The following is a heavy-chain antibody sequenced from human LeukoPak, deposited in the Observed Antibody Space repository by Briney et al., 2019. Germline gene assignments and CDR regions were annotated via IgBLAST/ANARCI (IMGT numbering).Heavy chain of an antibody. D-gene: IGHD2-2*01. J-gene: IGHJ4*02. V-gene: IGHV1-69*04. CDR1: GGTFSSYA. CDR2: IIPMLGIV. CDR3: ARDSSWPHIVVVPAAIHPYFDY. Sequence: GASVEVSCKASGGTFSSYAVSWVRQAPGQGPEWMGRIIPMLGIVNYAQKFQDRVTLTADKSTSTAYMELSRLTSEDTAVYYCARDSSWPHIVVVPAAIHPYFDYWGQGTLVTVSS.